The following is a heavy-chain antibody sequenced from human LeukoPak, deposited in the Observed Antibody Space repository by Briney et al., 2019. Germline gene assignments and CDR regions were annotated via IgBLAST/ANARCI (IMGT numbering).Heavy chain of an antibody. V-gene: IGHV3-74*01. CDR1: GFTFSTYW. CDR3: VARYCGGDCFFY. D-gene: IGHD2-21*01. CDR2: INSDGSST. J-gene: IGHJ4*02. Sequence: GGSLRLSCAASGFTFSTYWMHWVRQAPGKGLVWVSRINSDGSSTNYADSVKGRFTISRDNGKNTLYLQMSSLRGEDTAVYYCVARYCGGDCFFYWGQGTLVTISS.